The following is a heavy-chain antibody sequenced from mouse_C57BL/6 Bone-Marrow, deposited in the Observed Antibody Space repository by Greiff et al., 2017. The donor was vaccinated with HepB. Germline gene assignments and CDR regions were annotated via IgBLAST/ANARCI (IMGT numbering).Heavy chain of an antibody. CDR1: GFNIKDDY. D-gene: IGHD1-1*01. CDR3: TLNYYGSRYFDY. J-gene: IGHJ2*01. Sequence: VQLKHSGAELVRPGASVKLSCTASGFNIKDDYMHWVKQRPEQGLEWIGWIDPENGDTEYASKFQGKATITADTSSNTAYLQLSSLTSEDTAVYYCTLNYYGSRYFDYWGQGTTLTVSS. V-gene: IGHV14-4*01. CDR2: IDPENGDT.